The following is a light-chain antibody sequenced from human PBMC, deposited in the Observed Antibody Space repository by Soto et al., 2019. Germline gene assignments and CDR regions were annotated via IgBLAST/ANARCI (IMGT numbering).Light chain of an antibody. CDR1: QRISIY. V-gene: IGKV1-39*01. Sequence: DIQMTQSPSSLSASIGDRVIITCRASQRISIYLNWYQQKPGKAPNLLIFAASSLQSGVPSRFSGSGSATDFTLNISSLQPQDFATYYCKQTSHAPLYTFGQGTQLQIK. CDR3: KQTSHAPLYT. CDR2: AAS. J-gene: IGKJ2*01.